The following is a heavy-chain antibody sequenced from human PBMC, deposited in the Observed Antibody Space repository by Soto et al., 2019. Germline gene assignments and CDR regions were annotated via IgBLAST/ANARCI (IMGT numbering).Heavy chain of an antibody. CDR1: GDSVSSNSAA. D-gene: IGHD2-8*01. J-gene: IGHJ5*02. CDR3: ARAPIYCTNGVCYNNWFDH. V-gene: IGHV6-1*01. CDR2: TYYRSKWYN. Sequence: TLSLTCAISGDSVSSNSAAWNWIRQSPSRGLEWLGRTYYRSKWYNDYAVSVKSRITINPDTSKNQFSLQLNSVTPEDTAVYYCARAPIYCTNGVCYNNWFDHWVQGTLVTVSS.